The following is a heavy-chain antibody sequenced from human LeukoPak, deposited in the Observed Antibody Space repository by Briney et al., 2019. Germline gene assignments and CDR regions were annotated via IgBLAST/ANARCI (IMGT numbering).Heavy chain of an antibody. Sequence: QTGGSLRLSCTASGFTFSSYAMTWVRQAPGKGLEWVSVIYSDDTTYYADSVKGRFTISRDNSKNTLYLQMSSLRPEDTAVYYCARGLNYHDWEFPDLFDIWGQGTMVTVSS. CDR2: IYSDDTT. V-gene: IGHV3-53*01. CDR1: GFTFSSYA. CDR3: ARGLNYHDWEFPDLFDI. J-gene: IGHJ3*02. D-gene: IGHD3-22*01.